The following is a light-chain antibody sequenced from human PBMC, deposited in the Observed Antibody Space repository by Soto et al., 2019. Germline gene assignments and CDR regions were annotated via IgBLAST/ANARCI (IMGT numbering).Light chain of an antibody. Sequence: SYELTQPPSVSVAPGQTARITCGGNNIKSKSMHWYQQRPGQAPVLVVHDDSDRPSGIPERFSGSNSENTATLIITRVEAVDEADYYCQVWDTGNDHVVFGGGTKLTVL. CDR2: DDS. CDR1: NIKSKS. V-gene: IGLV3-21*02. J-gene: IGLJ2*01. CDR3: QVWDTGNDHVV.